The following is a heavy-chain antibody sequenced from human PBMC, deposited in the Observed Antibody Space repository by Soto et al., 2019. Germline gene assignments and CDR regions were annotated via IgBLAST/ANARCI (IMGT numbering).Heavy chain of an antibody. CDR2: IDPSDSYT. CDR1: GYSFTSYW. Sequence: GESLKISCKGSGYSFTSYWIRWVRQMPGKGLEWMGRIDPSDSYTNYSPSFQGHVTISADKSISTAYLQWSSLKASDTAMYYCVTISSSPRYYSYGMDVWGQATTVTVYS. J-gene: IGHJ6*02. V-gene: IGHV5-10-1*01. CDR3: VTISSSPRYYSYGMDV. D-gene: IGHD6-6*01.